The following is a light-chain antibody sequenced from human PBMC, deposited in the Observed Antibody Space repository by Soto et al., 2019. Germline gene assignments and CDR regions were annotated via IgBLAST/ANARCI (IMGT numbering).Light chain of an antibody. CDR3: QHYNGYPQT. Sequence: EIVMTQYPATLSVSPGEGAPFSCRASQSINTKIAWYQLKPGQAPRLLIYDASIGATGIPARFSGSGSGTEFTLTISSLQSEDFATYYCQHYNGYPQTFGQGTRLEIK. CDR1: QSINTK. CDR2: DAS. J-gene: IGKJ5*01. V-gene: IGKV3-15*01.